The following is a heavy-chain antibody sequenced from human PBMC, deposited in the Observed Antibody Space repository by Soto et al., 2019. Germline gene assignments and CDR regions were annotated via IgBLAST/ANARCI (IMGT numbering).Heavy chain of an antibody. CDR2: IVVGSGNT. V-gene: IGHV1-58*01. CDR1: GFTFTSSA. D-gene: IGHD3-22*01. Sequence: SVKVSCKASGFTFTSSAVQWVRQARGQRLEWIGWIVVGSGNTNYAQKFQERVTITRDMSTSTAYMELSSLRSEDTAVYYCAGPSYYDSSGYYFPYGMDVWGQGTTVTVSS. CDR3: AGPSYYDSSGYYFPYGMDV. J-gene: IGHJ6*02.